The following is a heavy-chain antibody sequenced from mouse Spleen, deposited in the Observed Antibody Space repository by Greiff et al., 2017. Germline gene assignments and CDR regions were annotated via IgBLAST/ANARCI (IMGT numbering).Heavy chain of an antibody. J-gene: IGHJ3*01. CDR2: ISDGGSYT. CDR3: ARDGDGAWFAY. Sequence: EVKVEESGGGLVKPGGSLKLSCAASGFTFSDYYMYWVRQTPEKRLEWVATISDGGSYTYYPDSVKGRFTISRDNAKNNLYLQMSSLKSEDTAMYYCARDGDGAWFAYWGQGTLVTVSA. CDR1: GFTFSDYY. D-gene: IGHD1-1*02. V-gene: IGHV5-4*02.